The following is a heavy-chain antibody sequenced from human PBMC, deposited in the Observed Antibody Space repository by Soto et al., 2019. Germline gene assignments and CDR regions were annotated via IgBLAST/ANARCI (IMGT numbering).Heavy chain of an antibody. J-gene: IGHJ6*02. V-gene: IGHV3-48*02. CDR1: GFTFSGYN. CDR3: AKDPRQLRIYYYYGMDV. CDR2: ISSSSSTI. D-gene: IGHD6-19*01. Sequence: SGGSLRLSCAASGFTFSGYNMNWVRQAPGKGLEWVSYISSSSSTIYYADSVKGRFTISRDNAKNSLYLQMNSLRDEDTAVYYWAKDPRQLRIYYYYGMDVWGQGTTVTVSS.